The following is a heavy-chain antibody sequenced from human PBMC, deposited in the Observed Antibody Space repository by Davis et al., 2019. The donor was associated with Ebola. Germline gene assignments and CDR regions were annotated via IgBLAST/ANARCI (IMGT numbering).Heavy chain of an antibody. V-gene: IGHV3-23*01. CDR3: AREGYSSGSYYFDY. D-gene: IGHD6-19*01. J-gene: IGHJ4*02. CDR2: LSSSGRSA. CDR1: GFIFSSYA. Sequence: PGGSLRLSCGASGFIFSSYAMSWVRQAPGKGLEWVSSLSSSGRSAYYADSVKGRFTISRDNSKNTLYLQINSLRAEDTAVYYCAREGYSSGSYYFDYWGQGALVTVSS.